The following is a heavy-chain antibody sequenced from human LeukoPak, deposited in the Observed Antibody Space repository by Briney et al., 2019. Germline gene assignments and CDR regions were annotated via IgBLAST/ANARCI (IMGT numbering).Heavy chain of an antibody. CDR3: ARVKYCSGGSCYFTFDY. Sequence: GGSLRLSCAASGFTFSSYGMNWVRQAPGKGLEWVSYISSSGSTIYYADSVKGRFTISRDNAKNSLYLRMNSLRAEDTAVYYCARVKYCSGGSCYFTFDYWGQGTLVTVSS. J-gene: IGHJ4*02. V-gene: IGHV3-48*04. CDR1: GFTFSSYG. D-gene: IGHD2-15*01. CDR2: ISSSGSTI.